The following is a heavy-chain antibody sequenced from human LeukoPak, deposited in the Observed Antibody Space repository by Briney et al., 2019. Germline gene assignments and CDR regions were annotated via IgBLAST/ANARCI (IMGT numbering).Heavy chain of an antibody. D-gene: IGHD4-17*01. J-gene: IGHJ5*02. CDR2: IYHSGST. V-gene: IGHV4-30-2*01. CDR3: ARASTVTTEISWFDP. CDR1: GGSISSGGYS. Sequence: SETLSLTCAVSGGSISSGGYSWSWIRQPPGKGLEWIGYIYHSGSTYYNPSLKSRVTISVDRSKNQFSLRLSSVTAADTAVYYCARASTVTTEISWFDPWGQGTLVTVSS.